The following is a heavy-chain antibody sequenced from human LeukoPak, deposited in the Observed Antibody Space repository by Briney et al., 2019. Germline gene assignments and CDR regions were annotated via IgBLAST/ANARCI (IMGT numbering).Heavy chain of an antibody. CDR3: ARDSLIFGVVTTFDY. CDR2: ISTTGTI. V-gene: IGHV3-48*01. CDR1: GFTFSRFN. D-gene: IGHD3-3*01. J-gene: IGHJ4*02. Sequence: PGGSLRLSCAASGFTFSRFNMNRLRQAPGKGLEWLSYISTTGTIYYAEPVKGRFSISRDNAKNSLYLQMNSLRPEDTAVYYCARDSLIFGVVTTFDYWGQGTLVTVSS.